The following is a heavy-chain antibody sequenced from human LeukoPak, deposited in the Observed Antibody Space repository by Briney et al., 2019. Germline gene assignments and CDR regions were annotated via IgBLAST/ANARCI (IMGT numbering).Heavy chain of an antibody. D-gene: IGHD3-10*01. CDR3: ATSTRSGAYYYGMDV. CDR1: GFTFSNYA. CDR2: ISYDENNK. Sequence: GGSLRLSCAASGFTFSNYALHWVRQAPGKGLEWVAVISYDENNKYLADSVKGRFTISRDNPKNTLYLQMNSLRAEDTAVYYCATSTRSGAYYYGMDVWGQGTTVTVSS. J-gene: IGHJ6*02. V-gene: IGHV3-30-3*01.